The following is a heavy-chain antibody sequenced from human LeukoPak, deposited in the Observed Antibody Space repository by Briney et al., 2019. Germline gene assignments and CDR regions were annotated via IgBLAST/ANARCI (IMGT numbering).Heavy chain of an antibody. Sequence: SETLSLTCTVSGGSISSSSYYWGWIRQPPGKGLEWIGSIYYSGSTYYNPSLKSRVTISVDTSKNQFSLKLSSVTAADTAVYYCARGIGIFDYWGQGTLVTVSS. CDR2: IYYSGST. CDR3: ARGIGIFDY. D-gene: IGHD1-14*01. CDR1: GGSISSSSYY. J-gene: IGHJ4*02. V-gene: IGHV4-39*07.